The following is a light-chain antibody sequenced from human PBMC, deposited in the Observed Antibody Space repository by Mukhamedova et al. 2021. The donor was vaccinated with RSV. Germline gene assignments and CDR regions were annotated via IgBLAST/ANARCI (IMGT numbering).Light chain of an antibody. CDR3: QSADSSGTYPV. CDR1: ALPKQY. CDR2: KDS. V-gene: IGLV3-25*01. Sequence: GDALPKQYAYWYQQKPGQAPVLVIYKDSERPSGIPERFSGSSSGTTVTLTISGVQAEDEADYYCQSADSSGTYPVFGGGTKLTVL. J-gene: IGLJ2*01.